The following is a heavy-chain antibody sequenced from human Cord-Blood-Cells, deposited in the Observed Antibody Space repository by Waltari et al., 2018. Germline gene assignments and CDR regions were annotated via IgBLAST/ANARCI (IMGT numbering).Heavy chain of an antibody. J-gene: IGHJ3*02. CDR1: GGSISSSRYY. CDR2: IYYDGST. Sequence: QLQLQESGPGLVKPSETLSLTCTVSGGSISSSRYYWGWTRQPPGKGLEWIGSIYYDGSTYYNPSLKSRVTISVDTSKNQFSLKLSSVTAADTAVYYCARRATVVTPGAFDIWGQGTMVTVSS. D-gene: IGHD4-17*01. CDR3: ARRATVVTPGAFDI. V-gene: IGHV4-39*01.